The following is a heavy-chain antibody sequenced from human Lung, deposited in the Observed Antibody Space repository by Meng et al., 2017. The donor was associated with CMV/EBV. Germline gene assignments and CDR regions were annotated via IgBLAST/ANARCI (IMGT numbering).Heavy chain of an antibody. CDR1: GFTFSSYG. D-gene: IGHD3-3*01. CDR3: AKETGPISGGYYYYGIDV. J-gene: IGHJ6*02. V-gene: IGHV3-30*02. Sequence: GESLKISCAASGFTFSSYGMHWVRQAPGKGLEGVAFIRYDGKNEYYADSVKGRFSISRDDSKNTLYLQMNSLRPEDTAVYYGAKETGPISGGYYYYGIDVWGQGTTVTVSS. CDR2: IRYDGKNE.